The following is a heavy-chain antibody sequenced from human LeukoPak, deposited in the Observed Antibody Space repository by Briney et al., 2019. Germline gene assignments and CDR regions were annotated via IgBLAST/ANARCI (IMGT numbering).Heavy chain of an antibody. CDR2: ISSSSSYI. V-gene: IGHV3-21*01. J-gene: IGHJ4*02. CDR1: GFTFSSYS. CDR3: ARVKPITIFGVVDNDY. Sequence: GGSLRLSCAASGFTFSSYSMNWVRQAPGKGLEWVSSISSSSSYIYYADSVKGRFTISRDNAKNSLYLQMNSLRAEDTAVYYCARVKPITIFGVVDNDYWGQGTLVTVSS. D-gene: IGHD3-3*01.